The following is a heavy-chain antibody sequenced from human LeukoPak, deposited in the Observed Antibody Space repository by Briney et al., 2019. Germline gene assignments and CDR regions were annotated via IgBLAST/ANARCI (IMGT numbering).Heavy chain of an antibody. CDR2: IYYSGST. CDR3: ARAGYSYGTGWFDP. CDR1: GGSISSSSYY. J-gene: IGHJ5*02. Sequence: SETLSLTCTVSGGSISSSSYYWGWIRQPPGKGLEWIGSIYYSGSTYYNPSLKSRVTISVDTSKNQFSLKLSSVTAADTAVYYCARAGYSYGTGWFDPWGQGTLVTVSS. D-gene: IGHD5-18*01. V-gene: IGHV4-39*01.